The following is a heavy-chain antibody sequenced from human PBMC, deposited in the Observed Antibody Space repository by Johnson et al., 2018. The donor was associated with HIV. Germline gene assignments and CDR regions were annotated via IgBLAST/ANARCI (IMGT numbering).Heavy chain of an antibody. CDR1: GFIFSNHD. J-gene: IGHJ3*02. Sequence: VQLVESGGGVVQPGRSLRLSCTASGFIFSNHDIDWVRQAPGKGLEWVGHISYDGNNKYYGDSVKGRFTISRDNSKNTLDLQMNNLRTEDSGVYYCAKSYAPGCDGFDIWGQGTMVTVSS. CDR2: ISYDGNNK. D-gene: IGHD2-8*01. CDR3: AKSYAPGCDGFDI. V-gene: IGHV3-30*18.